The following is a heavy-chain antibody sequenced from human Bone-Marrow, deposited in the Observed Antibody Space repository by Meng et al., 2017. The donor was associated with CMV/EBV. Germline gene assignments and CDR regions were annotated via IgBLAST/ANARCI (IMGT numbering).Heavy chain of an antibody. CDR3: ARGGAFTVTRHPNNWFDP. CDR2: INPNSGGT. V-gene: IGHV1-2*02. D-gene: IGHD4-11*01. CDR1: GYTFTGYY. J-gene: IGHJ5*02. Sequence: ASVKVSCKASGYTFTGYYMHWVRQAPGQGLEWMGWINPNSGGTNYAQKFQGRVTMTRDTSISTAYMEVSRLRSDDTAVYDCARGGAFTVTRHPNNWFDPWGQGTLVTFSS.